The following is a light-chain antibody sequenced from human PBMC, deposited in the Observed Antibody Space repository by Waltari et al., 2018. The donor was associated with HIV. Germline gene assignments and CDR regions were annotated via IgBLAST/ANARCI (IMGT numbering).Light chain of an antibody. V-gene: IGKV3-11*01. J-gene: IGKJ1*01. Sequence: EIVLTQSPATLSLSPGERATLSCRASQSVSNYLAWYQQKPGQAPRLLIYDASNRVTGIPAKFSGSGSGTDFTLTISSLEPEDFAVYYCQQRSNWPPGWTFGQGTKVEIK. CDR2: DAS. CDR1: QSVSNY. CDR3: QQRSNWPPGWT.